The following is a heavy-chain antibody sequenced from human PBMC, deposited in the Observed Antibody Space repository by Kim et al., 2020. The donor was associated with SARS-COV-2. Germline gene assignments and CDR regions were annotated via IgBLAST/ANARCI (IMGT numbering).Heavy chain of an antibody. Sequence: NPSLKSRVTISVDTSKNQFSLRLSSVTAADTAVYYCARASGYDPYYFDYWGQGTLVSVSS. D-gene: IGHD5-12*01. J-gene: IGHJ4*02. V-gene: IGHV4-39*07. CDR3: ARASGYDPYYFDY.